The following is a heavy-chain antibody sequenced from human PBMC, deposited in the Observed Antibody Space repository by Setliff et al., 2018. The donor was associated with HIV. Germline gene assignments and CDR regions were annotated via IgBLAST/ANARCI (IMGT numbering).Heavy chain of an antibody. Sequence: GGSLRLSCAASGFTFNYFWMSWVRQAPGKGLEWVANIKQDGSEKNYVDSVKGRFTISRDTAKNSLYLQMNRLRVEDTAVYYCARDHWVAGLDYWGQGTLVTVSS. D-gene: IGHD6-19*01. CDR3: ARDHWVAGLDY. J-gene: IGHJ4*02. CDR2: IKQDGSEK. V-gene: IGHV3-7*01. CDR1: GFTFNYFW.